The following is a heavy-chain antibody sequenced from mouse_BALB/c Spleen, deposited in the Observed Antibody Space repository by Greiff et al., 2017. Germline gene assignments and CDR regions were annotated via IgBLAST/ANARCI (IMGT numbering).Heavy chain of an antibody. CDR1: GFTFSSYA. D-gene: IGHD3-3*01. Sequence: EVKLVESGGGLVKPGGSLKLSCAASGFTFSSYAMSWVRQTPEKRLEWVASISSGGSTYYPDSVKGRFTISRDNARNILYLQMSSLRSEDTAMYYCARVGGTWYFDVWGAGTTVTVSS. CDR2: ISSGGST. V-gene: IGHV5-6-5*01. J-gene: IGHJ1*01. CDR3: ARVGGTWYFDV.